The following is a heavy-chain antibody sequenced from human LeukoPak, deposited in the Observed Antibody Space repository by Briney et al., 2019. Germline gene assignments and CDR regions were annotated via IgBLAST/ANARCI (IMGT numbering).Heavy chain of an antibody. J-gene: IGHJ4*02. V-gene: IGHV1-24*01. Sequence: ASVKVSCKVSGYTLSELSMHWVRQAPGKGLEWMGGFDPEDGETIYAQKFQGRVTMTEDTSTDTAYMELSSLRSEDTAVYYCATDQVATDYGGPYYWGQGTLVTVSS. CDR3: ATDQVATDYGGPYY. D-gene: IGHD4-23*01. CDR1: GYTLSELS. CDR2: FDPEDGET.